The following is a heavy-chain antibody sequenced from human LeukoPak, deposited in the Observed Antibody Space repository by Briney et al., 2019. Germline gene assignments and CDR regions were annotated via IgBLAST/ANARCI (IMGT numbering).Heavy chain of an antibody. J-gene: IGHJ4*02. CDR3: ARDLFYDSSGFYASDY. CDR2: INSDGSST. V-gene: IGHV3-74*01. CDR1: GFTFSTYW. D-gene: IGHD3-22*01. Sequence: GGSLRLSCAASGFTFSTYWMHWVRQAPGKGLVWVSRINSDGSSTVYADSVKGRFTISRDNAMNTLYLQMNSLRAEDTAVYYCARDLFYDSSGFYASDYWGQGALVTVSS.